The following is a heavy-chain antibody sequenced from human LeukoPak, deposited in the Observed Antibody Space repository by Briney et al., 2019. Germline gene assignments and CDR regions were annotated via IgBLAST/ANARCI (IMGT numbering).Heavy chain of an antibody. CDR2: INPSGGST. D-gene: IGHD3-3*01. J-gene: IGHJ1*01. V-gene: IGHV1-46*01. Sequence: GASVNVSCNASGYTFTSYYMHWVRQAPGQGLEWMGIINPSGGSTSYAQKFQGIATMTRDTSTSTFYMELSSLASEDPAVYYCASARSFPTIFGVLIYQHWAQGPLLRVPS. CDR3: ASARSFPTIFGVLIYQH. CDR1: GYTFTSYY.